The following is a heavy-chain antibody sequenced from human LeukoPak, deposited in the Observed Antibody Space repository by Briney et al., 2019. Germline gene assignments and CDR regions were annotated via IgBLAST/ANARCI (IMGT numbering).Heavy chain of an antibody. J-gene: IGHJ4*02. V-gene: IGHV3-66*01. CDR1: GFTVSSNY. D-gene: IGHD6-19*01. CDR2: IYSGGST. Sequence: GGSLRLSCAASGFTVSSNYMNWVRQAPGKGLEWVSVIYSGGSTYYADSVKGRFTISRDNSKNTLYLQMNSQRAEDTAVYYCATGYSSVYYFDYWGQGTLVTVSS. CDR3: ATGYSSVYYFDY.